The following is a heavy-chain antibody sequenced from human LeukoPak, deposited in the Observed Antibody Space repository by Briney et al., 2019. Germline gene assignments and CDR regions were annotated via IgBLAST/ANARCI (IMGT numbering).Heavy chain of an antibody. CDR3: ARDARDGYLYYFDY. D-gene: IGHD5-24*01. V-gene: IGHV4-30-4*08. J-gene: IGHJ4*02. Sequence: SQTLSLTCTVSGGSISSGDYYWSWIRQPPGKGLEWIGYIYYSGSTYYNPSLKSQVTISVDTSKNQFSLKLSSVTAADTAVYYCARDARDGYLYYFDYWGQGTLVTVSS. CDR2: IYYSGST. CDR1: GGSISSGDYY.